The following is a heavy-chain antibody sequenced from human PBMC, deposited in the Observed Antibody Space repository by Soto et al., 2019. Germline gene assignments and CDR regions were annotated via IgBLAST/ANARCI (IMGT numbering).Heavy chain of an antibody. CDR2: IYYSGST. CDR1: GGSISSSSYY. Sequence: PAETLSLTCTVSGGSISSSSYYWGWIRQPPGKGLEWIGSIYYSGSTYYNPSLKSRVTISVYTSKNQFSLKLSSVTAADTAVYYCARGRWGSYRYSSSGMDVWGQGTTVTVSS. D-gene: IGHD1-26*01. J-gene: IGHJ6*02. CDR3: ARGRWGSYRYSSSGMDV. V-gene: IGHV4-39*01.